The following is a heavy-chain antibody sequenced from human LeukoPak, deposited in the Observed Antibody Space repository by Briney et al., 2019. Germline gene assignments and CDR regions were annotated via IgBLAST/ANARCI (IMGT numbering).Heavy chain of an antibody. CDR1: GFTFSSYG. J-gene: IGHJ5*02. D-gene: IGHD3-3*01. V-gene: IGHV3-30*02. CDR2: IRYDGSNK. Sequence: GGSLRLSCAASGFTFSSYGVHWVRQAPGKGLEWVAFIRYDGSNKYYADSVKGRFTISRDNSKNTLYLQMNSLRAEDTAVYYCAKDKGRTIFGVVIPFDPWGQGTLVTVSS. CDR3: AKDKGRTIFGVVIPFDP.